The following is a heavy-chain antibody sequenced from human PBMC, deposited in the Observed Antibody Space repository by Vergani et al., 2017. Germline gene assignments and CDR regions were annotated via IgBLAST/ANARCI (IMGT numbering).Heavy chain of an antibody. CDR1: GGSISSYY. J-gene: IGHJ6*02. CDR3: ARDSSDWYTYYYYGMDV. V-gene: IGHV4-59*12. Sequence: QVQLQESGPGLVKPSETLSLTCTVSGGSISSYYWSWIRQPPGKGLEWIGYIYYSGSTNYNPSLKSRVTISVDTSKNQFSLKLSSVTAADTAVYYCARDSSDWYTYYYYGMDVWCQGTTVTVSS. CDR2: IYYSGST. D-gene: IGHD6-13*01.